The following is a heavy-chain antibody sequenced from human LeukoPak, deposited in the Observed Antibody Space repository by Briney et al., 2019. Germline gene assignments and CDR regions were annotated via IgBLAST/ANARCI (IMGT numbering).Heavy chain of an antibody. D-gene: IGHD6-13*01. CDR1: GYTLTELS. J-gene: IGHJ4*02. Sequence: ASVKVSCKVSGYTLTELSMHWVRQAPGKGLEWMGGFDPEDGETIYAQKFRGRVTMTEDTSTDTAYMELSSLRSEDTAVYYCATGEYSSSWCLDYWGQGTLVTVSS. V-gene: IGHV1-24*01. CDR3: ATGEYSSSWCLDY. CDR2: FDPEDGET.